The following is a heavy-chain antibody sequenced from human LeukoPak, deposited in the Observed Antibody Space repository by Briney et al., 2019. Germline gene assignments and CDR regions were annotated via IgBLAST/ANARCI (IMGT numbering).Heavy chain of an antibody. CDR3: AKDSTEYYDYVWGSYRYGSIDY. CDR2: ISGSGGST. J-gene: IGHJ4*02. Sequence: QPGGSLRLSCAASGFTFSSYAMSWVRQAPGKGLEWVSAISGSGGSTYYADSVKGRFTISRDNSKNTLYLQMNSLRAEDTAVYYCAKDSTEYYDYVWGSYRYGSIDYWGQGTLVTVSS. V-gene: IGHV3-23*01. CDR1: GFTFSSYA. D-gene: IGHD3-16*02.